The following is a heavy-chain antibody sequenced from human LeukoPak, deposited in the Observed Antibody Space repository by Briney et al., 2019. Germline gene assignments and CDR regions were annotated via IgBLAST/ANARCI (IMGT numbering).Heavy chain of an antibody. Sequence: SETLSLTCAVYGGSFSGYYWSWIRQPPGKGLEWIGYIYYSGSTNYNPSLKSRVTISVDTSKNQFSLKLSSVTAADTAVYYCARDKGYYDILTGYYEGLYYFDYWGQGTLVTVSS. CDR1: GGSFSGYY. J-gene: IGHJ4*02. CDR3: ARDKGYYDILTGYYEGLYYFDY. V-gene: IGHV4-59*01. CDR2: IYYSGST. D-gene: IGHD3-9*01.